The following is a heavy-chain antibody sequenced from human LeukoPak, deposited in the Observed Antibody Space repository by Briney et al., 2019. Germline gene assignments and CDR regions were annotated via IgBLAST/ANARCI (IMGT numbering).Heavy chain of an antibody. V-gene: IGHV3-30*02. CDR3: AKGMTTPYYFDY. CDR2: IRYEGSNK. J-gene: IGHJ4*02. D-gene: IGHD4-17*01. CDR1: GFTFSIYG. Sequence: PGGSLRLSCAASGFTFSIYGMHWVRQAPGKGREGGASIRYEGSNKYYADSVKGRFTISRDNSKNTLYLQMNSLRAEDTAVYYCAKGMTTPYYFDYWGQGTLVTVSS.